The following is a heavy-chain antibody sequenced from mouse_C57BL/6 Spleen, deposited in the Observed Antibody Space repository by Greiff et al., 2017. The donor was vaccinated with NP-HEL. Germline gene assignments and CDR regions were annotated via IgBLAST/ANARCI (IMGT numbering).Heavy chain of an antibody. CDR2: IYPRSGNT. CDR3: ARKFYYGSSYAMDY. D-gene: IGHD1-1*01. J-gene: IGHJ4*01. CDR1: GYTFTSYG. Sequence: VQLQQSGAELARPGASVKLSCKASGYTFTSYGISWVKQRTGQGLEWIGEIYPRSGNTYYNEKFKGKATLTADKSSSTAYMELRSLTSEDSAVYFCARKFYYGSSYAMDYWGQGTSVTVSS. V-gene: IGHV1-81*01.